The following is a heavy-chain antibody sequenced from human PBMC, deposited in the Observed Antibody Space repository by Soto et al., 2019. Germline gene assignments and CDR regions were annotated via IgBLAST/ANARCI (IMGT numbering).Heavy chain of an antibody. CDR1: GFTFSSYS. CDR3: AREKGYCSGGSCKTGWFDP. J-gene: IGHJ5*02. Sequence: EVQLVESGGGLVKPGGSLRLSCAASGFTFSSYSMNWVRQAPGKGLEWVSSISSSSSYIYYADSVKGRFTISRDNAKNSLYLQMNSLGAEDTAVYYCAREKGYCSGGSCKTGWFDPWGQGTLVTVSS. V-gene: IGHV3-21*01. CDR2: ISSSSSYI. D-gene: IGHD2-15*01.